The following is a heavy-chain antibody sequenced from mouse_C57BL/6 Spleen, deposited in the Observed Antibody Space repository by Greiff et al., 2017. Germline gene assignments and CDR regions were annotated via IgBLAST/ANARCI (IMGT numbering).Heavy chain of an antibody. CDR2: IYPGDGDT. CDR1: GYAFSSSW. J-gene: IGHJ4*01. D-gene: IGHD1-1*01. Sequence: VQLQQSGPELVKPGASVKISCKASGYAFSSSWMNWVKQRPGKGLEWIGRIYPGDGDTNYNGKFKGKATLTADKSSSTAYMQLSSLTSEDSAVYFWARSRYYYGKAAMDYWGQGTSVTVSS. CDR3: ARSRYYYGKAAMDY. V-gene: IGHV1-82*01.